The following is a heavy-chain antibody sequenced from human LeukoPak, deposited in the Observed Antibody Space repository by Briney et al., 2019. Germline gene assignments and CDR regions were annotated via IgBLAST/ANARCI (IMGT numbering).Heavy chain of an antibody. V-gene: IGHV3-33*01. J-gene: IGHJ4*02. Sequence: PGGSLRLPCAASGFTFSSYGMHWVRQAPGKGLEWVAVIWYDGSNKYYADSVKGRFTISRDNSKNTLYLQMNSLRAEDTAVYYCARDRGIAAPRYFDYWGQGTLVTVSS. D-gene: IGHD6-13*01. CDR2: IWYDGSNK. CDR1: GFTFSSYG. CDR3: ARDRGIAAPRYFDY.